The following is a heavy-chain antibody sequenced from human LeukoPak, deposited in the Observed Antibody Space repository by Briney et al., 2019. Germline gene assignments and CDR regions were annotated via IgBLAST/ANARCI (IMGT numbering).Heavy chain of an antibody. CDR1: GGSISSYY. J-gene: IGHJ6*03. CDR2: IYTSGST. V-gene: IGHV4-4*07. CDR3: ARENWGYYYYYYMDV. D-gene: IGHD7-27*01. Sequence: KPSETLSLTCTVPGGSISSYYWSWIRQPAGKGLEWIGRIYTSGSTNYNPSLKSRVTMSVDTSKNQFSLKLSSVTAADTAVYYCARENWGYYYYYYMDVWGKGTTVTISS.